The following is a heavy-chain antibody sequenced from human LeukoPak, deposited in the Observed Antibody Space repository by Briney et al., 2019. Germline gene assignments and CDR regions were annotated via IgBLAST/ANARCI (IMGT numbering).Heavy chain of an antibody. CDR3: ARAKSSGWLNWFDP. J-gene: IGHJ5*02. D-gene: IGHD6-19*01. CDR2: INQDGSEK. V-gene: IGHV3-7*04. Sequence: PGGSLRLSCAASGFTFSSYWMSWVRQAPGKGLEWVANINQDGSEKYYVDSVRGRFTISRDNAKKSLYLQMNSLRAEDTAVYYCARAKSSGWLNWFDPWGQGTLVTVSS. CDR1: GFTFSSYW.